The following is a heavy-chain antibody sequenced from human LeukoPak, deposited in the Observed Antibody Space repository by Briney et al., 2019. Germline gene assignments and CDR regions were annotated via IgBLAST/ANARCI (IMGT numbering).Heavy chain of an antibody. D-gene: IGHD2-15*01. Sequence: TGGSLRLSCAASGFTFDDYAMHWVRQAPGKGLEWVSGISWNSGTIGYADSVKGRFTISRDNAKNSLYLQMSSLRPEDTALYYCAKGDIVVVVAATLNGAFDYWGQGTLVTVSS. CDR2: ISWNSGTI. V-gene: IGHV3-9*01. CDR1: GFTFDDYA. CDR3: AKGDIVVVVAATLNGAFDY. J-gene: IGHJ4*02.